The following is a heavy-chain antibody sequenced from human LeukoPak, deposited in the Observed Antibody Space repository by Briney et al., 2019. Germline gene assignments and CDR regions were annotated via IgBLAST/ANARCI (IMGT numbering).Heavy chain of an antibody. CDR3: ARPGFGGAFDI. J-gene: IGHJ3*02. CDR2: IYHSGST. V-gene: IGHV4-4*02. D-gene: IGHD3-16*01. CDR1: GGSVSSGNW. Sequence: SGTLSLTCAVSGGSVSSGNWWSWVRQPPGKGLEWIGEIYHSGSTNYNPSLKSRVTISVDRSKNHFSLKLSSVTAADTAVYYCARPGFGGAFDIWGQGTMVTVYS.